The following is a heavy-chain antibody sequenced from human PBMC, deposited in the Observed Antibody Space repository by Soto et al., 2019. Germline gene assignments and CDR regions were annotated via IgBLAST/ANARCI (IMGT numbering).Heavy chain of an antibody. CDR3: AAGVTTFDY. D-gene: IGHD4-17*01. CDR2: LDYEEGER. V-gene: IGHV1-24*01. CDR1: GTSLSGLP. Sequence: GASVKVSCKVSGTSLSGLPMHWVRQAPGKGLEWMGSLDYEEGERSSAHRFQGRLTVTEDTSTDTAYMELSSLMSEDTAVYYCAAGVTTFDYWGQGTLVTVSS. J-gene: IGHJ4*02.